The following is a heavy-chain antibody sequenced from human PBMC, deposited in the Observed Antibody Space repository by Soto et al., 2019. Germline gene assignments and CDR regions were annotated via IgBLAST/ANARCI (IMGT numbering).Heavy chain of an antibody. V-gene: IGHV1-69*01. Sequence: QVQLIQSEAEVKKPGSSVRVSCTASGGIFGSHGFSWVRQAPGQRLEWVGGFIPIFRTLTYTEKFQARVGIAADEATNTVYLDPSSLTSEDTAVYYCVRDRRIYYSDPHDEFVASDYEVWGQGTMVSVSS. CDR3: VRDRRIYYSDPHDEFVASDYEV. J-gene: IGHJ3*01. CDR1: GGIFGSHG. D-gene: IGHD3-22*01. CDR2: FIPIFRTL.